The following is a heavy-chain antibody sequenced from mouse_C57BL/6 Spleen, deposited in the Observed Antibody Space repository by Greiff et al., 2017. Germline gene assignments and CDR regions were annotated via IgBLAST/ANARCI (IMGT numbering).Heavy chain of an antibody. D-gene: IGHD2-5*01. J-gene: IGHJ1*03. CDR1: GYTFTSYW. V-gene: IGHV1-55*01. CDR2: IYPGSGST. Sequence: QVQLQQPGAELVKPGASVKMSCKASGYTFTSYWITWVKQRPGQGLEWIGDIYPGSGSTNYNEKFKSKATLTVDTSSSTAYMQLSSLTSEDSAVYDCARGSNYVPDWYFDVWGTGTTVTVSS. CDR3: ARGSNYVPDWYFDV.